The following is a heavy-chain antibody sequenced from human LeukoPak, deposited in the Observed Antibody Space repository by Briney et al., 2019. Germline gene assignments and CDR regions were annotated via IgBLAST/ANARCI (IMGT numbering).Heavy chain of an antibody. CDR3: ARHVGGTNWFDS. V-gene: IGHV4-39*01. Sequence: PSETLSLTCSVSGGFSVSSSSYWGWIRQPPGKGPEWIGRTSYIGSTYYNPVLKSRVTNSIDTSKNEFSVSLRSVTAADTAVYYCARHVGGTNWFDSWGQGILVTVSS. J-gene: IGHJ5*02. CDR1: GGFSVSSSSY. D-gene: IGHD1-26*01. CDR2: TSYIGST.